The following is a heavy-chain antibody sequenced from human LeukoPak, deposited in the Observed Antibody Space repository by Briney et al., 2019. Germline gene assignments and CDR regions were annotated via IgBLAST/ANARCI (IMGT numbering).Heavy chain of an antibody. CDR3: ARSPGTTAPGDWFDP. V-gene: IGHV3-7*01. CDR2: IKEDGSEK. CDR1: GFTFTSYW. D-gene: IGHD1/OR15-1a*01. Sequence: GGSLRLSCAASGFTFTSYWMSWVRQAPGKGLEWVANIKEDGSEKYYVDSVKGRFTISRDNAQNSLFLQMNSLRAEDTAIYYCARSPGTTAPGDWFDPWGQGTLVTVSS. J-gene: IGHJ5*02.